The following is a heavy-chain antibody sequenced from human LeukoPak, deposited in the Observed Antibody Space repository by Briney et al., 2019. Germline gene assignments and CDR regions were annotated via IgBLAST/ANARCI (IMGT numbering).Heavy chain of an antibody. V-gene: IGHV3-21*01. CDR1: GFTFSSYS. CDR3: AKDNDDGLVNYYGMDV. D-gene: IGHD4/OR15-4a*01. Sequence: TGGSLRLSCAASGFTFSSYSMNWVRQAPGKGLEWVSSVTSNDYIFYADSMKGRFTISRDNAKNSLFLQMNSLRADDTAVYYCAKDNDDGLVNYYGMDVWGQGTTVTVSS. CDR2: VTSNDYI. J-gene: IGHJ6*02.